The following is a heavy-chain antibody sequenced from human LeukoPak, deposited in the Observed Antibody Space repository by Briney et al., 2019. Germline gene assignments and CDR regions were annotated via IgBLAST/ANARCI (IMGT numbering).Heavy chain of an antibody. Sequence: ASVKVSCKASGYTFTSYYMHWVRQAPGQGLEWMGIINPSGGSTSYAQKFQGRVTTTRDTSTSTVYMELSCLRSEDTAVYYCARVSGYDSSGYYFPYWGQGTLVTVPS. D-gene: IGHD3-22*01. J-gene: IGHJ4*02. CDR3: ARVSGYDSSGYYFPY. V-gene: IGHV1-46*01. CDR2: INPSGGST. CDR1: GYTFTSYY.